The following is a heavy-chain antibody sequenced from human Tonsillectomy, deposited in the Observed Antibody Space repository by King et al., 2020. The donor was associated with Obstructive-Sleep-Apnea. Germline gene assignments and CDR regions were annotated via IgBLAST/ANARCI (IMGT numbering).Heavy chain of an antibody. Sequence: VQLVESGGGVVQPGRSLRLSCAASGFTFSSYGMHWVRQAPGKGLEWVAVISYDGSNKYYADSVKGRFTISRDNSKNTLYLQMNSLRAEDTAVYYCAKGSSILWFGERYYFDYWGQGTLVTVSS. V-gene: IGHV3-30*18. CDR3: AKGSSILWFGERYYFDY. D-gene: IGHD3-10*01. CDR1: GFTFSSYG. CDR2: ISYDGSNK. J-gene: IGHJ4*02.